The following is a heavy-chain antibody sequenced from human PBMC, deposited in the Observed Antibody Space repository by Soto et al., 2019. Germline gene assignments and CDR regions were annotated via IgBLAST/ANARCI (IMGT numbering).Heavy chain of an antibody. CDR1: GGSISSGGYY. CDR2: IYYSGST. D-gene: IGHD1-1*01. V-gene: IGHV4-31*03. J-gene: IGHJ5*02. CDR3: ARDLRTTPGASGWFDP. Sequence: QVQLQESGPGLVKPSQTLSLTCTVSGGSISSGGYYWSWIRHHPGKGLEWIGYIYYSGSTYYNPSLKSRVTITVAEATNQFSLKLSSVTAADTAVYYCARDLRTTPGASGWFDPWGQGTLVTVSS.